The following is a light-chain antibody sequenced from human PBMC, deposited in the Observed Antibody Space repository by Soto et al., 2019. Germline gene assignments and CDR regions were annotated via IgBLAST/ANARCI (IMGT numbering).Light chain of an antibody. V-gene: IGKV3-20*01. CDR1: QSVSSY. Sequence: EIVLTQSPATLSLSPGERATLSCRASQSVSSYLAWYQQKPGQAPSLLIYGASKRTTGVPDRFSGSGSGTDFTLTISRLEPEDFAVYYCHYYGRSPLPFGGGTKVEIK. CDR2: GAS. CDR3: HYYGRSPLP. J-gene: IGKJ4*01.